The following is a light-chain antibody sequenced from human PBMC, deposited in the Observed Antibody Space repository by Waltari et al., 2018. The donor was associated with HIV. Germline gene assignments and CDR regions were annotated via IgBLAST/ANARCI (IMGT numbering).Light chain of an antibody. CDR3: ASFTGDNTVM. Sequence: AVTQPASVSGLPGQSTTLSCTGADSDSGLYNFVSWYQQHSGKPPNIIFYDVDSRASGVSVRFSGSMSGNTASLTISGLRAEDEAHYHCASFTGDNTVMFGGGTEVTVL. J-gene: IGLJ3*02. CDR1: DSDSGLYNF. V-gene: IGLV2-14*03. CDR2: DVD.